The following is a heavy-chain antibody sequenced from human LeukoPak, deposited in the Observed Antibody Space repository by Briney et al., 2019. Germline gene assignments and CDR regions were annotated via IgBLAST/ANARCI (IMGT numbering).Heavy chain of an antibody. Sequence: GGSLRLSCAASGFTFNDHAMTWVRQAPGKGLEWVSTISGRGDLEFYTESVKGRFTISRDHSKNTVHLQMDSLRAEDTAIYYCAREGDFWSGYPIDHYYYMDVWGKGTTVTVTS. J-gene: IGHJ6*03. CDR1: GFTFNDHA. CDR3: AREGDFWSGYPIDHYYYMDV. CDR2: ISGRGDLE. D-gene: IGHD3-3*01. V-gene: IGHV3-23*01.